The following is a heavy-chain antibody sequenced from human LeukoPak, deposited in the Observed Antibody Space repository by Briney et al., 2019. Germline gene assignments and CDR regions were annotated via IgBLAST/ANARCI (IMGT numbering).Heavy chain of an antibody. CDR2: IYPGDSDT. J-gene: IGHJ4*02. CDR1: GYSFTSYW. D-gene: IGHD5-12*01. CDR3: ARETRGYSGYDQFDY. V-gene: IGHV5-51*01. Sequence: GESLKISCKASGYSFTSYWIGWVRQMPGKGLEWMGIIYPGDSDTRYSPSFQGQVTISADKSISTAYLQWSSLKASDTAMYYCARETRGYSGYDQFDYWGQGTLVTVSS.